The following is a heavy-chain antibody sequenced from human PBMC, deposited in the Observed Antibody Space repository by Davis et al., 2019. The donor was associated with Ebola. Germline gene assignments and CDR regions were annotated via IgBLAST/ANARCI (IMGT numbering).Heavy chain of an antibody. CDR3: AKDTSNVWFDV. D-gene: IGHD6-19*01. CDR1: GFTFSSYG. V-gene: IGHV3-23*01. Sequence: GESLKISCAASGFTFSSYGMHWVRQAPGKGLEWVSTLGLSADTYYADSVKGRFTISRDNSKNTLHLQMNSLRVEDTAIYYCAKDTSNVWFDVWGQGTMVTVSS. CDR2: LGLSADT. J-gene: IGHJ3*01.